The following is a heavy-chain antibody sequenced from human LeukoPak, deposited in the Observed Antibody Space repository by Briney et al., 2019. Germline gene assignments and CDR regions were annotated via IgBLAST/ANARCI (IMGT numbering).Heavy chain of an antibody. CDR1: GFTSSTYF. Sequence: GGSLRLSCAASGFTSSTYFMRWVRHAPGKGLEWVSVISGSGGTTYYADSVNGRFTISRDNSKNTVYLQTSSLRAEDTAIYYCAKLTFDIWGQGTMVTVSS. CDR2: ISGSGGTT. CDR3: AKLTFDI. J-gene: IGHJ3*02. V-gene: IGHV3-23*01.